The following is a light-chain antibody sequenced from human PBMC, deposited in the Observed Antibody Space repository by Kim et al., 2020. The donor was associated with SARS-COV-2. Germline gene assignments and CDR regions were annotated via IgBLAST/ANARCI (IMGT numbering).Light chain of an antibody. CDR1: NIGGKS. J-gene: IGLJ3*02. CDR3: QVWDSSSDHRV. V-gene: IGLV3-21*04. Sequence: SYELTQPPSVSVAPGKTARITCGGNNIGGKSVHWYQQKPGQAPVLVIYYDSDRPSGIPERFSGSNSGNTATLTISRVEAGDEADYYCQVWDSSSDHRVFG. CDR2: YDS.